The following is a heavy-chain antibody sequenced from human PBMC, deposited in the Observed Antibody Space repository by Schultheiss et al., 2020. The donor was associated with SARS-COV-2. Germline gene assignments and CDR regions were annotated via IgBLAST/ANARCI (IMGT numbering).Heavy chain of an antibody. CDR2: INHRGST. D-gene: IGHD3-16*01. Sequence: SETLSLTCTVSGGSISSYYWSWIRQPPGKGLEWIGEINHRGSTNYNPSLKSRVTISVDTSKNQFSLKLSSVTAADTAVYYCARSVWGGTVGWGQGTLVTVSS. V-gene: IGHV4-59*12. J-gene: IGHJ4*02. CDR1: GGSISSYY. CDR3: ARSVWGGTVG.